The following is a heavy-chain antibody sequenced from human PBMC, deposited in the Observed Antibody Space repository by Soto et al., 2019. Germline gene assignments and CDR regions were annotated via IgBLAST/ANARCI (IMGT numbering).Heavy chain of an antibody. J-gene: IGHJ6*03. CDR2: IKSKTDGGTT. CDR3: TTGEGKDESSGWYVLVDYYMDV. Sequence: EVQLVESGGGLVKPGGSLRLSCAASGFTFSNAWMSWVRQAPGKGLEWVGRIKSKTDGGTTDYAAPVKGRFTISRDDSKNTLYLQMNSLKTEDTAVYYCTTGEGKDESSGWYVLVDYYMDVWGKGTTVTVSS. D-gene: IGHD6-19*01. V-gene: IGHV3-15*01. CDR1: GFTFSNAW.